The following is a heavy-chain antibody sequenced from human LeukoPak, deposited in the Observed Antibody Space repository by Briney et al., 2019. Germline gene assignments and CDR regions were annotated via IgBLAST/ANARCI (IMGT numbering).Heavy chain of an antibody. D-gene: IGHD2-15*01. V-gene: IGHV3-30*18. CDR2: ISYDGSNK. Sequence: PGGSLRLSCAASGFTFSSYGMHWVRQAPGKGLEWVAVISYDGSNKYYADSVKGRFTISRDNSKNTLYLQMSSLRAEDTAVYYCAKDSACSGGSCYSNYYGMDVWGKGTTVTVSS. CDR3: AKDSACSGGSCYSNYYGMDV. CDR1: GFTFSSYG. J-gene: IGHJ6*04.